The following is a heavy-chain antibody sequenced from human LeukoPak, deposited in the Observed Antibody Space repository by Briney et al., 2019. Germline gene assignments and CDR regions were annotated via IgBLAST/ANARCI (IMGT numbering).Heavy chain of an antibody. Sequence: SVKVSCKASGGTFGTCGLSWVRQAPGQGLEWMGGTIPLFGTANYAPDFQGRVTMTADKVLNVAYLELTSLRSEDTAVYYCARGEDSSSRWGKDVFDIWGLGTMVIVPS. D-gene: IGHD6-13*01. V-gene: IGHV1-69*06. CDR3: ARGEDSSSRWGKDVFDI. CDR2: TIPLFGTA. J-gene: IGHJ3*02. CDR1: GGTFGTCG.